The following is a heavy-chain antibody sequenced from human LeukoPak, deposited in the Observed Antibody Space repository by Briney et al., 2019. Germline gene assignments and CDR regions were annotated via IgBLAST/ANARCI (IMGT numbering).Heavy chain of an antibody. CDR2: IYYTGST. Sequence: SSETLSLTCTVSGGSISSYYWSWIRQPPGKGLEWIGYIYYTGSTNYNPSLKSRVTISVDTSKNHFSLKLTSVTAADTAVYYCARMYDRSGYYYPFDYWGQGTLVTVSS. V-gene: IGHV4-59*08. CDR3: ARMYDRSGYYYPFDY. CDR1: GGSISSYY. D-gene: IGHD3-22*01. J-gene: IGHJ4*02.